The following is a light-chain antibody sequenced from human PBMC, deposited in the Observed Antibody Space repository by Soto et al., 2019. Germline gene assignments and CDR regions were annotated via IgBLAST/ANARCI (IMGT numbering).Light chain of an antibody. Sequence: ELVLTQSPATLSLSPGERATLSCRASQSVGSYLAWYQQRRGQAPRLLIYDASNRATGITPRFSGSGSGTDFSLTISNLEPEDFAVYFCQQRSNWPRTFGQGNKLEV. CDR1: QSVGSY. J-gene: IGKJ2*01. V-gene: IGKV3-11*01. CDR2: DAS. CDR3: QQRSNWPRT.